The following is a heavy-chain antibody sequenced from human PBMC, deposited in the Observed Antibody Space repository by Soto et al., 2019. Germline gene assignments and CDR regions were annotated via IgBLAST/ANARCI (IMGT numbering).Heavy chain of an antibody. CDR3: AKEEVDTAMTGWRYNWFDP. J-gene: IGHJ5*02. CDR2: ISGSGGST. V-gene: IGHV3-23*01. CDR1: GFTFSSYA. Sequence: GGSLRLSCAASGFTFSSYAMSWVRQAPGKGLEWVSAISGSGGSTYYADSVKGRFTISRDNSKNTLYLQMNSLRAEDTAVYYCAKEEVDTAMTGWRYNWFDPWGQGTLVTVSS. D-gene: IGHD5-18*01.